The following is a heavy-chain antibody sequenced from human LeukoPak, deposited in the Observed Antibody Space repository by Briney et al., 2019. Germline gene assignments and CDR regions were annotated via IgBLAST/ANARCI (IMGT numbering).Heavy chain of an antibody. D-gene: IGHD3-22*01. CDR3: ARHYVGNYYDSSGYYTTNFDY. Sequence: PSETLSLTCTVSGGSISSYYWSWIRQPPGKGLEWIGYIYYSGSTNYNPSLKSRVTISVDTSKNQFSLKLSSVTAADTAVYYCARHYVGNYYDSSGYYTTNFDYWGQGTLVTVSS. CDR2: IYYSGST. J-gene: IGHJ4*02. V-gene: IGHV4-59*01. CDR1: GGSISSYY.